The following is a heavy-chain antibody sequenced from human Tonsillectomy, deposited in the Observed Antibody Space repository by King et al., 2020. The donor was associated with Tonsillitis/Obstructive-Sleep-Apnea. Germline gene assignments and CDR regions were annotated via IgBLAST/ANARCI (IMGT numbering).Heavy chain of an antibody. D-gene: IGHD2-15*01. CDR1: GFTFSSYA. V-gene: IGHV3-30*04. J-gene: IGHJ6*02. CDR3: ARAYCSGGSCYPDNFYYYYSMDV. Sequence: QVQLVESGGGVVQPGRSLRLSCAASGFTFSSYAMHWVRQAPGKGLEWVALISYDGSNRYYVDSVKGRFTISRDNSKNTLYLQMNSLRAEDTAVYYCARAYCSGGSCYPDNFYYYYSMDVWGQGTTVTVSS. CDR2: ISYDGSNR.